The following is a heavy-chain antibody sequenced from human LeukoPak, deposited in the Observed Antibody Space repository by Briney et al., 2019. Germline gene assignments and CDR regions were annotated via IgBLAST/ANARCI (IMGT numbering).Heavy chain of an antibody. V-gene: IGHV4-39*07. CDR1: GGSISSSSYY. J-gene: IGHJ5*02. D-gene: IGHD3-22*01. Sequence: SETLSLTCTVSGGSISSSSYYWGWIRRPPGKGLEWIGSIYYSGSTYYNPSLKSRVTISVDTSKNQFSLKLSSVTAADTAVYYCARYYYDSSGYSNWFDPWGQGTLVTVSS. CDR3: ARYYYDSSGYSNWFDP. CDR2: IYYSGST.